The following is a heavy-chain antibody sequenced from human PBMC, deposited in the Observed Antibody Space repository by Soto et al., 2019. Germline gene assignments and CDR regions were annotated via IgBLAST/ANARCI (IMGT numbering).Heavy chain of an antibody. V-gene: IGHV3-7*01. CDR2: IKQDGSEK. Sequence: EVQLVESGGGLVQPGGSLRLSCAASGFTFSNYWMSWVRQAPGKGLEWVGNIKQDGSEKNYVDSVKGRFTISRDNAKNSLFLQMNSLRAEDTAVYCCARIASAGRGWDVWGQGTTVIVSS. CDR3: ARIASAGRGWDV. D-gene: IGHD6-13*01. CDR1: GFTFSNYW. J-gene: IGHJ6*02.